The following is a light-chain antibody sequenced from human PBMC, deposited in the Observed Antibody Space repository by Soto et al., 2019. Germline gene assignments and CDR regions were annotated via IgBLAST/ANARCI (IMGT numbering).Light chain of an antibody. Sequence: EIVLTQSPATLSLSPGERATLSCRASQSVNSIYLAWYQQKPGQAPRLLIYGASSRATGVPDRFSGSGSGTDFTLTISRLEPADFAVYYCQRYGSSRPWTFGQGTKVDIK. CDR2: GAS. CDR3: QRYGSSRPWT. V-gene: IGKV3-20*01. J-gene: IGKJ1*01. CDR1: QSVNSIY.